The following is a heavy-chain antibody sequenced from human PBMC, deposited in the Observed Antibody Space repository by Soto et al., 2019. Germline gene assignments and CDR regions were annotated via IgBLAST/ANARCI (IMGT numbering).Heavy chain of an antibody. Sequence: SETLSLTCTVSGGSISSYYWSWIRQPPGKGLEWIGYIYYSGSTNYNPSLKSRVTISVDTSKNQFSLKLSSVTAADTAVYYCARLLTYYDILTGPDDAFEIWGQGTMVTVSS. CDR1: GGSISSYY. D-gene: IGHD3-9*01. CDR2: IYYSGST. CDR3: ARLLTYYDILTGPDDAFEI. J-gene: IGHJ3*02. V-gene: IGHV4-59*08.